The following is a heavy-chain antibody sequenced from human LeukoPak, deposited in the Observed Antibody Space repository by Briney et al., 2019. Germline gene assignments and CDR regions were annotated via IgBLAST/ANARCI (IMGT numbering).Heavy chain of an antibody. D-gene: IGHD4-11*01. CDR1: GGSISSYY. CDR3: ARSHTVTTHDY. J-gene: IGHJ4*02. Sequence: SETLSLTCTVSGGSISSYYWGWIRQPPGKGLEWIGSIYYSGSTYYNPSLKSRVTISVDTSKNQFSLKLSSVTAADTAVYYCARSHTVTTHDYWGQGTLVTVSS. V-gene: IGHV4-39*07. CDR2: IYYSGST.